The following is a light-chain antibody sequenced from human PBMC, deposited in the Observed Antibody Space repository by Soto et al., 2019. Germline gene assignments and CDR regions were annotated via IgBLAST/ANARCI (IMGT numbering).Light chain of an antibody. CDR1: SSDVGGYNY. Sequence: QSVLTQPASVSGSPGQSLTISCTGTSSDVGGYNYVSWYQHHPGKAPKLMIYDVNNRPSGVSNRFFGSKSGNTASLTISGLQAEDEADYYCSSYSGSSLYVFGTATKVTVL. CDR3: SSYSGSSLYV. CDR2: DVN. J-gene: IGLJ1*01. V-gene: IGLV2-14*03.